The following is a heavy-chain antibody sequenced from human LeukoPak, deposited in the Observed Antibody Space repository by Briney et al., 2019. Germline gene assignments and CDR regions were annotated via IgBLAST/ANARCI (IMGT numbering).Heavy chain of an antibody. CDR3: ARWWGFDP. V-gene: IGHV4-34*01. D-gene: IGHD2-15*01. CDR2: INDSGST. J-gene: IGHJ5*02. Sequence: SETLSLTCGVYGGSFSGYYWTWIRRSPGKGLEWIGEINDSGSTNYNPSLQSRVVISVDTSKKQFSLKLNSLTAADTAVYYCARWWGFDPWGQGTLVTVSS. CDR1: GGSFSGYY.